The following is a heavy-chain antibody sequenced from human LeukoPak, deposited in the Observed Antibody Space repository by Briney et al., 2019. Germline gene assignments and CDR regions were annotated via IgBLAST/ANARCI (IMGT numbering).Heavy chain of an antibody. J-gene: IGHJ5*02. Sequence: TSETLSLTCTVSGGSISSYYWSWIRQPPGKGLEWIGYIYYSGSTNYNPSLKSRVTISVDTSKNQFSLKLSSVTAADTAVYYCARIVVVAATPISSRWFDPWGQGTLVTVSS. D-gene: IGHD2-15*01. CDR2: IYYSGST. CDR1: GGSISSYY. CDR3: ARIVVVAATPISSRWFDP. V-gene: IGHV4-59*01.